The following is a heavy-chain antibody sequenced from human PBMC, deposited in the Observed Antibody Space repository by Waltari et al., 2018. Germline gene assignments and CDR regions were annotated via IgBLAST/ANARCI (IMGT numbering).Heavy chain of an antibody. CDR3: ARPFRSGWYDGSFDV. V-gene: IGHV3-7*04. D-gene: IGHD6-19*01. CDR2: IKQDGSEK. Sequence: EVQLVESGGGLVQPGGSLRLYCAASGFTFGSSWLTWVRQAPGKGLEWVANIKQDGSEKSYVDSVKGRFLMSRDNAKNSLSLQMNSLKAEDMAVYYCARPFRSGWYDGSFDVWGQGTMVTVSS. J-gene: IGHJ3*01. CDR1: GFTFGSSW.